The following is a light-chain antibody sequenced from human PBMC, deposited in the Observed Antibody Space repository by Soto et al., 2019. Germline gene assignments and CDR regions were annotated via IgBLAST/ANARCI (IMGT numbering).Light chain of an antibody. CDR3: QQSYSTRWT. V-gene: IGKV1-39*01. Sequence: DIQMTQSPSFLSASVGDRVTITCRASRSVSTSLNWYQQKPGKAPKVLIYAATNLQRGIPSRFSGGGFVTEFTLTISSLEPEDFATYYCQQSYSTRWTFSQGTKVDIK. J-gene: IGKJ1*01. CDR1: RSVSTS. CDR2: AAT.